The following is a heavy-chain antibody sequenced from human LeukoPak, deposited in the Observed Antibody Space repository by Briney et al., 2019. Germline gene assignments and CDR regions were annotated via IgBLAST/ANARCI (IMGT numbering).Heavy chain of an antibody. CDR3: AYTPRGYCSSTSCRDAFDI. D-gene: IGHD2-2*01. CDR2: ISSSGSTI. J-gene: IGHJ3*02. Sequence: GGSLRLSCAASGFTFSDYYMSWIRQAPGKGLEWVSYISSSGSTIYYADSVKGRFTISRDNAKNSLYLQMNSLRAEDTAVYYCAYTPRGYCSSTSCRDAFDIWGQGTMVTVSS. V-gene: IGHV3-11*04. CDR1: GFTFSDYY.